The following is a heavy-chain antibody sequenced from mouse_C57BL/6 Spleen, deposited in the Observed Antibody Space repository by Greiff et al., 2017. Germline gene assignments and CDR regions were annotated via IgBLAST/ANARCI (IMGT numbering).Heavy chain of an antibody. CDR2: FHPYNDDT. D-gene: IGHD2-4*01. V-gene: IGHV1-47*01. CDR3: ARRYYDYDDWYFDV. CDR1: GYTFTTYP. Sequence: VQLHQSGAELVKPGASVKMSCKASGYTFTTYPIEWMKQNHGKSLEWIGNFHPYNDDTKYNEKFKGKATLTVEKSSSTVYLELSRLTSDDSAVYYCARRYYDYDDWYFDVWGTGTTVTVSS. J-gene: IGHJ1*03.